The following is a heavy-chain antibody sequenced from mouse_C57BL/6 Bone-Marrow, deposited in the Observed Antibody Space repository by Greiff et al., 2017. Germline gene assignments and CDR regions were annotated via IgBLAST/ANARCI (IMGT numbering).Heavy chain of an antibody. CDR3: TRGEASWDLAGFDY. D-gene: IGHD4-1*01. V-gene: IGHV1-15*01. CDR2: IDPDTGGT. CDR1: GYTFTDYE. J-gene: IGHJ3*01. Sequence: LVESGAELVRPGASVTLSCKASGYTFTDYEMHWVKQTPVHGLEWIGAIDPDTGGTAYKQKFKGKGILTADKASSTDYMELRSLTSEDSAVYYCTRGEASWDLAGFDYWGQGTLVTVSA.